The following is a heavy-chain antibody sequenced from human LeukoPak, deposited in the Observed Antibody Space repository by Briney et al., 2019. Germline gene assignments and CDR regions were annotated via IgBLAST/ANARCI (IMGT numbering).Heavy chain of an antibody. CDR3: ATTLTRDSSGSYGALDF. V-gene: IGHV3-21*01. CDR2: ISDISDYI. J-gene: IGHJ4*02. D-gene: IGHD6-19*01. Sequence: GGSLRLSCAASGFTFSSNSMNWVRQARGKGLEWVSSISDISDYIYYADSVKGRFTISRDNGKNSLYLQMNSLRVEDTAVYYCATTLTRDSSGSYGALDFWGQGALVTVSS. CDR1: GFTFSSNS.